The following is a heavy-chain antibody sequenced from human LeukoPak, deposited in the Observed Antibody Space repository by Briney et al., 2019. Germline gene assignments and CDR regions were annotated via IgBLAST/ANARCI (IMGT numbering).Heavy chain of an antibody. D-gene: IGHD6-19*01. V-gene: IGHV4-4*02. CDR2: IYHSGST. CDR3: ARRAHSSGWYSYYYYYMDV. Sequence: SETLSLTCAVSGGSISSSNWWSWVRQPPGKGLEWIGEIYHSGSTNYNPSLKSRVTISVDKSKNQFSLKLSSVTAADTAVYYCARRAHSSGWYSYYYYYMDVWGKGTTVTVSS. J-gene: IGHJ6*03. CDR1: GGSISSSNW.